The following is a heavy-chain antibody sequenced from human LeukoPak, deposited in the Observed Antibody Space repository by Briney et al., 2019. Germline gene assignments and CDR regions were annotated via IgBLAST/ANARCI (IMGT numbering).Heavy chain of an antibody. CDR1: GFTFSSYW. V-gene: IGHV3-7*01. CDR3: ARYEQLVPVVLFDY. Sequence: PGGSLRLSCAASGFTFSSYWMSWVRQAPGKGLEWVANIKQDGSEKYYVDSVKGRFTISRDNAKNSLYLQMNSLRAEDTAAYYCARYEQLVPVVLFDYWGQGTLVTVSS. J-gene: IGHJ4*02. CDR2: IKQDGSEK. D-gene: IGHD6-6*01.